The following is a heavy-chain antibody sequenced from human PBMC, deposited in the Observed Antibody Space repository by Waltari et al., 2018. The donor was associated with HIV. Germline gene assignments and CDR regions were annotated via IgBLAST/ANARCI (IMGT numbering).Heavy chain of an antibody. CDR1: GSTVVTYD. J-gene: IGHJ4*02. Sequence: QAQLVQSGAEVKKHGASVKVSCQASGSTVVTYDIYWGRKAVGQGLEWLGWLNPKTGNTGYAEKFQGRITMTRDNLINTAYLELSSLRSEDTAVYYCATGWLQSRCYFDSWGRGTLITVSS. CDR2: LNPKTGNT. CDR3: ATGWLQSRCYFDS. D-gene: IGHD4-4*01. V-gene: IGHV1-8*01.